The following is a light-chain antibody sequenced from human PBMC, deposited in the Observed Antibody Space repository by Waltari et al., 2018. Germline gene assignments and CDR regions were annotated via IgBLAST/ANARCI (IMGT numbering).Light chain of an antibody. CDR1: WSNIGTNV. CDR3: SAWDDSLNGHVI. J-gene: IGLJ2*01. CDR2: SNN. Sequence: QSLLTQPPSASGTPGQTVTISCSGSWSNIGTNVVSWYQQLPGTAPKLLIHSNNQRPSVVPDRFSCSKSGTSASLAISGLQSADEADYYCSAWDDSLNGHVIFGGGTKLTVL. V-gene: IGLV1-44*01.